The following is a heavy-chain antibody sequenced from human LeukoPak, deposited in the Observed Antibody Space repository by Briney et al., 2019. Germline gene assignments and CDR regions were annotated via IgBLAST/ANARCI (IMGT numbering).Heavy chain of an antibody. D-gene: IGHD3-16*01. CDR1: GFTFSNCP. CDR3: ARDVEGGTFDI. J-gene: IGHJ3*02. CDR2: IDQSGGRN. Sequence: PGGSLRLSCSASGFTFSNCPMNWVRQAPGRGLEWVANIDQSGGRNNYVDSVKGRFTISRDNAKNSLFLEMSSLRADDTAVYFCARDVEGGTFDIWGQGTTVTVSS. V-gene: IGHV3-7*05.